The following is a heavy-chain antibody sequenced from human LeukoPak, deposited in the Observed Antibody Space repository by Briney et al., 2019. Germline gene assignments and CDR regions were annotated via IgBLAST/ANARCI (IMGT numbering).Heavy chain of an antibody. CDR2: VYYTGST. V-gene: IGHV4-61*08. D-gene: IGHD4-17*01. Sequence: SQTLSLTCTVSGVSMSSGAFYWTWIRQPPGKGLECIGYVYYTGSTYYNPSLKNRVTISVDTSRNQFSLRLNYVTAADTAVYYCARDSSTVTTRHFDYWGQGTLVTVSS. CDR3: ARDSSTVTTRHFDY. CDR1: GVSMSSGAFY. J-gene: IGHJ4*02.